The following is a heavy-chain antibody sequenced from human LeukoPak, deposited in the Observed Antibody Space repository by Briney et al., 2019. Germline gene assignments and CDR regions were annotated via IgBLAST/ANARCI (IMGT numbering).Heavy chain of an antibody. D-gene: IGHD3-10*01. CDR1: GGSFSGYY. V-gene: IGHV4-34*01. CDR2: INHSGST. J-gene: IGHJ4*02. Sequence: SETLSLTYAVYGGSFSGYYWSWIRQPPGKGLEWIGEINHSGSTNYNPSLKSRVTISVDTSKNQFSLKLSSVTAADTAVYYCARGGREYYFDYWGQGTLVTVSS. CDR3: ARGGREYYFDY.